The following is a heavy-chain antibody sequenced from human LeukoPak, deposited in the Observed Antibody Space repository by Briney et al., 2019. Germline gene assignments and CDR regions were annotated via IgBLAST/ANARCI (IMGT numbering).Heavy chain of an antibody. CDR1: GYTFTNYY. CDR2: INPNSGDR. Sequence: GASVKVSCKASGYTFTNYYMHWVRRAPGQGLEWMGWINPNSGDRNYAQKFQGRVTMTRDTSISTAYMELSGLRSDDTAVYYCARDLTVQAAASIVYYFDYWGQGTLVTVSS. V-gene: IGHV1-2*02. CDR3: ARDLTVQAAASIVYYFDY. D-gene: IGHD6-13*01. J-gene: IGHJ4*02.